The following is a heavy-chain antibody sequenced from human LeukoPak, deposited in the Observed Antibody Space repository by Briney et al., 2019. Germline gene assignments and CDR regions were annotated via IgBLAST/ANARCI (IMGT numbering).Heavy chain of an antibody. CDR3: ARTDYGYYYYMDV. J-gene: IGHJ6*03. CDR1: GGSISSSNW. CDR2: IYHSGST. V-gene: IGHV4-4*02. Sequence: PSGTLSLTCAVSGGSISSSNWWSWVRQPPGKGLEWIGEIYHSGSTNYNPSLKSRVTISVDKSKNQFSLKLSSVTAADTAVYYCARTDYGYYYYMDVWGKGTTVTVSS. D-gene: IGHD4-17*01.